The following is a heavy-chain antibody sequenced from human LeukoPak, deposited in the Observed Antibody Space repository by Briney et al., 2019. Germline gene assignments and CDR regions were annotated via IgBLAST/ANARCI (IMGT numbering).Heavy chain of an antibody. J-gene: IGHJ6*02. CDR3: ARDGYCSSTSCYFRPYYYYGMDV. CDR2: IIPIFGTA. V-gene: IGHV1-69*13. Sequence: ASVKVSCKASGYSFTSNYIHWVRQAPGQGLEWMGGIIPIFGTANYAQKFQGRVTITADESTSTAYMELSSLRSEDTAVYYCARDGYCSSTSCYFRPYYYYGMDVWGQGTTVTVSS. D-gene: IGHD2-2*01. CDR1: GYSFTSNY.